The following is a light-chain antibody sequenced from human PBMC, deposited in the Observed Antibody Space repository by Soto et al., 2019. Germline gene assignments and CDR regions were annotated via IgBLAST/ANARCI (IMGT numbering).Light chain of an antibody. Sequence: IQLTQSPSSLSASVGDTVTISCRASQTIDNYLAWYQQYPGRAPKLLIYLASTLQSGVPSRFSGSGSGTDFKLTISSLQPEDFATDYCQQLDSNPPWTFGHGTGVEIK. J-gene: IGKJ1*01. V-gene: IGKV1-9*01. CDR1: QTIDNY. CDR3: QQLDSNPPWT. CDR2: LAS.